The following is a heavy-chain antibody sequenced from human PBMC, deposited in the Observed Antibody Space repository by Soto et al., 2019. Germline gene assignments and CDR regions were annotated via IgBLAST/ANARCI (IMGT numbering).Heavy chain of an antibody. D-gene: IGHD1-26*01. CDR2: IYPGDSDT. CDR3: ARHGRVGASDLDI. J-gene: IGHJ4*03. V-gene: IGHV5-51*01. Sequence: GESLKISFKGSGYRFTSYWIGWVRQMPGKGLEWMGIIYPGDSDTRYSPSFQGQVTISADKSISTAYLQWRSLKASDTAMYYWARHGRVGASDLDIWGQGTLVTVCS. CDR1: GYRFTSYW.